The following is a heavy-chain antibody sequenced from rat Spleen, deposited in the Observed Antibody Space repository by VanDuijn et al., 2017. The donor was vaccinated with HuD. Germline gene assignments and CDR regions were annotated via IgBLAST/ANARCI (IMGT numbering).Heavy chain of an antibody. J-gene: IGHJ2*01. CDR2: ISTGGGNT. CDR1: GFTFSHYY. D-gene: IGHD1-11*01. V-gene: IGHV5-25*01. CDR3: AKDRDGGYACDY. Sequence: EVQLVESGGGLVQPGRSMTLSCSASGFTFSHYYMAWVRQAPTTGLEWVASISTGGGNTYYRDSVKGRFTISRDNAENTVYRQMNSLRSEDTATYYFAKDRDGGYACDYWGQGVMVTVSS.